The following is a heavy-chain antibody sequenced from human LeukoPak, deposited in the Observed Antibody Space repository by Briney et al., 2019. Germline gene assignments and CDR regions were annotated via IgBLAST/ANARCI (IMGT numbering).Heavy chain of an antibody. CDR3: ARSYIVVVVAAPAGY. CDR2: ISYDGSNK. J-gene: IGHJ4*02. CDR1: GFTFSSYG. D-gene: IGHD2-15*01. V-gene: IGHV3-30*03. Sequence: GGSLRLSCAASGFTFSSYGMHWVRQAPGKGLEWVAVISYDGSNKYYADSVKGRFTISRDNSKNTLYLQMNSLRAEDTAVYYCARSYIVVVVAAPAGYRGQGTLVTVSS.